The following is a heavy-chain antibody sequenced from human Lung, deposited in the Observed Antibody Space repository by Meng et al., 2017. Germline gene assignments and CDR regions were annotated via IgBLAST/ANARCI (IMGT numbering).Heavy chain of an antibody. V-gene: IGHV3-15*01. CDR2: MKSNVDGGTV. CDR3: SGHVDY. J-gene: IGHJ4*01. CDR1: GFTFSNAW. Sequence: RLVESGGGFVKPGGSLRLSCAASGFTFSNAWMTWVRQAPGKGLEWIGRMKSNVDGGTVDYAAAVKGRFFISRDDSENSFYLQMNSLKTEDTAVYYCSGHVDYWGHGTLVTVSS.